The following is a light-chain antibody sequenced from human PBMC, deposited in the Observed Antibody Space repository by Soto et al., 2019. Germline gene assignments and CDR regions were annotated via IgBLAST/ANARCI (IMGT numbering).Light chain of an antibody. CDR3: QSYDSSRRGYVI. CDR2: GNN. Sequence: QSVLTQPPSVSGAPGQRVTISCTGSSSNIGTPYDVHWYQQLPGTAPKLLIYGNNNRPSGVPDRFSGSKSGTSASLAITGLQAEDEADYYCQSYDSSRRGYVIFGGGTKLTVL. J-gene: IGLJ2*01. V-gene: IGLV1-40*01. CDR1: SSNIGTPYD.